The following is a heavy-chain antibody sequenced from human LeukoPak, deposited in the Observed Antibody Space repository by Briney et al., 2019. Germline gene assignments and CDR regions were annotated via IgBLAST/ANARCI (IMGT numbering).Heavy chain of an antibody. J-gene: IGHJ3*02. CDR2: INPSGGST. CDR1: GYTFTSYY. V-gene: IGHV1-46*01. CDR3: ARDPRKYSSSWYLSGFAFDI. D-gene: IGHD6-13*01. Sequence: GASVKVSCKASGYTFTSYYMHWVRQAPGQGLEWMGIINPSGGSTSYAQKFQGRVTMTRDTSTSTVYMELSSLRSEDTAVYYCARDPRKYSSSWYLSGFAFDIWGQGTMVTVSS.